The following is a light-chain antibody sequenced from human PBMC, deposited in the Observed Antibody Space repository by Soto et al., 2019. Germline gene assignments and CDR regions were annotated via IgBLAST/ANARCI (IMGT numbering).Light chain of an antibody. V-gene: IGKV3D-15*01. J-gene: IGKJ5*01. CDR3: QQYSKWPIT. Sequence: ELVMTQSPATLSVSPGERASLSCRASQSVNSNYLAWYQQKPGQAPRLLIYGISSRATGIPARFSGSGSGTEFTLTISSLQPEDFAVYYCQQYSKWPITFGQGTRLE. CDR2: GIS. CDR1: QSVNSN.